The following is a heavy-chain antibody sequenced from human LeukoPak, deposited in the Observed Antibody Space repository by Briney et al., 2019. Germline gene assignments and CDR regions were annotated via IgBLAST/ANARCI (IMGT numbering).Heavy chain of an antibody. CDR1: GYTFTSYA. D-gene: IGHD5-24*01. CDR2: INAGNGNT. V-gene: IGHV1-3*01. Sequence: ASVKVSCKASGYTFTSYAMHWVRQAPGQRLEWMGWINAGNGNTKYSQKFQGRVTITRDTSASTAYMELSSLRSEDTAVYYCARVGGYNIGDFQHWGQGTLVTVSS. CDR3: ARVGGYNIGDFQH. J-gene: IGHJ1*01.